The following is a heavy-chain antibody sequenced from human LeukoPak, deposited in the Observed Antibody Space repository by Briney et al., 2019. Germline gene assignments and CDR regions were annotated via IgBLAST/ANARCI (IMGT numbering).Heavy chain of an antibody. D-gene: IGHD3-10*01. V-gene: IGHV3-11*03. CDR2: ISSSSSYT. J-gene: IGHJ3*02. CDR1: GFTFSDYY. Sequence: GGSLRLSCAASGFTFSDYYMSWIRQAPGKGVEWVSYISSSSSYTNYEDSVKGRFTISRDNAKNSLYLKMNSLRAEDTAVYYCARPKMVRGVDDAFDIWGQGTMVTVSS. CDR3: ARPKMVRGVDDAFDI.